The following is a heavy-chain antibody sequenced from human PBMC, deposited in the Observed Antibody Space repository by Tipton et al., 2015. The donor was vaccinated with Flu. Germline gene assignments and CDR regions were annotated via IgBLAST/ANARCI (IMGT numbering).Heavy chain of an antibody. J-gene: IGHJ4*02. CDR3: ARDRLRGDLPLDY. V-gene: IGHV4-39*02. D-gene: IGHD4-17*01. CDR1: GGSISSSSYY. CDR2: IYYSGST. Sequence: TLSLTCTVSGGSISSSSYYWGWIRQPPGKGLEWIGSIYYSGSTYYNPSLKSRVTISVDTSKNQFSLKLSSVTAADTAVYYCARDRLRGDLPLDYWGQGTLVTVSS.